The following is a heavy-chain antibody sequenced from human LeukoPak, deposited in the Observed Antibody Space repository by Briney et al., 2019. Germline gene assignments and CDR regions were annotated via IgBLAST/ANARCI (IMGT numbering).Heavy chain of an antibody. J-gene: IGHJ5*02. CDR2: IYHSGST. Sequence: SETLSLTCTVSGYSISSGYYWGWIRQPPGKGLEWIGSIYHSGSTYYNPSLKSRVTISVDTSKNQFSLKLSSVTAADTAVYYCAREAVDNWTANWFDPWGQGTLVTVSS. D-gene: IGHD1-20*01. V-gene: IGHV4-38-2*02. CDR3: AREAVDNWTANWFDP. CDR1: GYSISSGYY.